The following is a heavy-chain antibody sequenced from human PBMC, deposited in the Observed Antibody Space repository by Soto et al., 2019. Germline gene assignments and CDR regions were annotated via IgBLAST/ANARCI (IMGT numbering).Heavy chain of an antibody. CDR2: VYDTWST. Sequence: QVQVQQSGPGLVKPSETLSLTCTVSSGPSKSHNWGWIRQPPGRGLEWIGYVYDTWSTSYNPSLKSRVTVSADTSTNRISLTLRFVTAADTAVYYCVRQGIGFLYGLVDVWGQGTTVIVSS. CDR1: SGPSKSHN. J-gene: IGHJ6*01. D-gene: IGHD3-3*01. V-gene: IGHV4-59*08. CDR3: VRQGIGFLYGLVDV.